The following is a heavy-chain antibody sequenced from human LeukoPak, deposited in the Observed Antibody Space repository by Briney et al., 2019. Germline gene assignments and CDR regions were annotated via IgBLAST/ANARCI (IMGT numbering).Heavy chain of an antibody. CDR2: IYSGGST. V-gene: IGHV3-53*05. Sequence: PGGSLRLSCAASGFTFSSNAMSWVRQAPGKGLEWVSVIYSGGSTYYADSVKGRFTISRDKSKNTVYLQMNSLRFEDTAMYYCARNWFDPWGRGTLVTVSS. J-gene: IGHJ5*02. CDR3: ARNWFDP. CDR1: GFTFSSNA.